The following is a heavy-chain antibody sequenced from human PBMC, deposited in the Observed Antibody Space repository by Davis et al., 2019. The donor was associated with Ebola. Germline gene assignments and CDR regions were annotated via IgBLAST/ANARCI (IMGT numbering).Heavy chain of an antibody. CDR2: IYNSGGT. CDR1: GGSSNDYY. CDR3: ARVRGLRFLEWSTVDY. Sequence: MPSETLSLTCTVSGGSSNDYYWSWVRQPPGKGLEWIGCIYNSGGTNYNPSLKSRLTMSVDTSKNQFSLKLTSVITADTAVYYCARVRGLRFLEWSTVDYWGQGILVTVSS. V-gene: IGHV4-59*01. D-gene: IGHD3-3*01. J-gene: IGHJ4*02.